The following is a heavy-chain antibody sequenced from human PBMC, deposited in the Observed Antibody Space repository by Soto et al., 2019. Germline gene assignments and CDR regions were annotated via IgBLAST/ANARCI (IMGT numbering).Heavy chain of an antibody. D-gene: IGHD2-21*01. CDR3: AKGNGGGYFDL. CDR1: GFTFGTYA. Sequence: EVQLLESGGGLVQPGGSLRLSCEASGFTFGTYAMSWVRQAPGKGLDWVSGITGTGAHTYYTDSVKGRFTISRDNSKKTLYLQLNSLGAADTVVYYCAKGNGGGYFDLWGRGSLVTVSS. J-gene: IGHJ2*01. CDR2: ITGTGAHT. V-gene: IGHV3-23*01.